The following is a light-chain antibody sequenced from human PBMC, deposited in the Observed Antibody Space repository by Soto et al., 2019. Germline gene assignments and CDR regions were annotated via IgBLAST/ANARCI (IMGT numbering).Light chain of an antibody. CDR2: GTT. V-gene: IGKV3-20*01. CDR3: QQYGSSAPS. CDR1: QTISGSY. Sequence: EIVLTQSPGTVSLAPGETASLSCRASQTISGSYLAWYQQKPGQAPRLLIYGTTSRAAGVPDRFSGGGSGTAFTITISGLEPEDVALYNCQQYGSSAPSFGGGTKVESK. J-gene: IGKJ4*01.